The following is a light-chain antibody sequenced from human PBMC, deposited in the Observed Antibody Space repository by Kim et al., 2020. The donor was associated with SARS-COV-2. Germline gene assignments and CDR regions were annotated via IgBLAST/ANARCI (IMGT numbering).Light chain of an antibody. J-gene: IGKJ4*01. CDR3: QQRSNWPLT. V-gene: IGKV3-11*01. CDR2: DTS. CDR1: ESIGGQ. Sequence: LAPGDVATLSCRASESIGGQLGWYQQKPGQAPRLLIFDTSKRAAGIPARFSGSGSETDFTLTISSLEPEDFAVYFCQQRSNWPLTFGGGTKVDIK.